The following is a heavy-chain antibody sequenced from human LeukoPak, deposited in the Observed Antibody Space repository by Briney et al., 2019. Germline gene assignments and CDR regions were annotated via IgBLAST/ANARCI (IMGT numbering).Heavy chain of an antibody. V-gene: IGHV3-23*01. J-gene: IGHJ4*02. CDR2: IRDSGGRT. D-gene: IGHD6-19*01. CDR1: GFAFSSYA. Sequence: GGSLRLSCAASGFAFSSYAMSWVRQAPGKGLEWVSGIRDSGGRTYYADAVKGRFTISRDNSKNALYLQMDSLRAEDTAVYYCAEVLYSSDWQYYFVYWGQGTLVTVSS. CDR3: AEVLYSSDWQYYFVY.